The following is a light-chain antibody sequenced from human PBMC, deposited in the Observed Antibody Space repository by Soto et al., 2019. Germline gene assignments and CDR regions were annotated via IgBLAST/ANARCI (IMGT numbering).Light chain of an antibody. V-gene: IGLV1-40*01. CDR1: SSNIGAGYD. J-gene: IGLJ2*01. CDR3: QSYDSSCMV. CDR2: GNS. Sequence: QAVVTQPPSVSGAPGQRVTISCTGSSSNIGAGYDVHWYQQLPGTAPKLLIYGNSNRPSGVPDRFSGSKSGTSASLAITGLQAEDEADYYCQSYDSSCMVFGGGTKVTVL.